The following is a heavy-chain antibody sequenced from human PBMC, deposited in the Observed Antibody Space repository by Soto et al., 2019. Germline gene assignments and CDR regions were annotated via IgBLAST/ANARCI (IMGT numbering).Heavy chain of an antibody. J-gene: IGHJ6*03. CDR3: ASLPTPPGVATTLYYYYMDV. Sequence: GGSLRLSCAASGFSFSTYSMHWVRQAPGKGLEWVSSISSSSGYIYYADSVKGRFTISRDNAKNSLFLQMNSLRAEDTAVYYCASLPTPPGVATTLYYYYMDVWGKGTTVTVSS. V-gene: IGHV3-21*01. CDR1: GFSFSTYS. D-gene: IGHD5-12*01. CDR2: ISSSSGYI.